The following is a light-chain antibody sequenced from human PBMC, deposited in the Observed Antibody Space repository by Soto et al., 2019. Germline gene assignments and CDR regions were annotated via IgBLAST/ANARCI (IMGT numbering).Light chain of an antibody. V-gene: IGKV3D-15*01. Sequence: EIVMTQSPGTLSVSTGEGATLSCRASQIVDSNLDWYQKKPGQAPRLLIYGASTRATGIPDRFRGSGSGTEFTLTISSLQAEDFAVYYCQQYYSWPLTFGGGTKVEIK. CDR3: QQYYSWPLT. CDR1: QIVDSN. CDR2: GAS. J-gene: IGKJ4*01.